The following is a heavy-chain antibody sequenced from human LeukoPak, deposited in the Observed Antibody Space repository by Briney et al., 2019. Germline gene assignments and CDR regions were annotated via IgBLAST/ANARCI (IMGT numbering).Heavy chain of an antibody. CDR1: GFTFSSYG. V-gene: IGHV3-30*18. CDR2: ISYDGSNK. CDR3: AKVGGASGLGGLDYYGMDV. Sequence: GRSLRLSCAASGFTFSSYGMHWVRQAPGKGLEWVAVISYDGSNKYYADSVKGRFTISRDNSKNTLYLQMNSLRAEDTAVYYCAKVGGASGLGGLDYYGMDVWGQGTTVTVSS. D-gene: IGHD1-26*01. J-gene: IGHJ6*02.